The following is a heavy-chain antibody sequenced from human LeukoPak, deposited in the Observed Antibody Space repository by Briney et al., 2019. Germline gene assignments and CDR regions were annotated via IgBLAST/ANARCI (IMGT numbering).Heavy chain of an antibody. CDR2: IYYSGST. J-gene: IGHJ4*02. CDR1: GGSISSYY. Sequence: NPSETLSLTCTVSGGSISSYYWSWIRQPPGKGLEWIGYIYYSGSTNYNPSLKSRVTISVDTSKNQFSLKLSSVTAADTAVYYCVRFLEWLPFDYWGQGTLVTVSS. V-gene: IGHV4-59*08. D-gene: IGHD3-3*01. CDR3: VRFLEWLPFDY.